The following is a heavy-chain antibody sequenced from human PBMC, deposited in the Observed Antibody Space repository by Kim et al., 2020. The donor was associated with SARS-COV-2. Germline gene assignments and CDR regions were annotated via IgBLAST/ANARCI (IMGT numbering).Heavy chain of an antibody. CDR2: IYYSGST. CDR3: AGQYYDILTGTSDFDY. Sequence: SETLSLTCTVSGGSISSYYWSWIRQPPGKGLEWIGHIYYSGSTNYNPSLKSRVTISVDTSKNQFSLKLSSVTAADTAVYYCAGQYYDILTGTSDFDYWGQGTLVTVSS. CDR1: GGSISSYY. D-gene: IGHD3-9*01. J-gene: IGHJ4*02. V-gene: IGHV4-59*01.